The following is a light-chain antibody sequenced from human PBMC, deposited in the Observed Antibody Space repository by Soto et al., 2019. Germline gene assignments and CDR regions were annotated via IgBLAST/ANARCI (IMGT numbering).Light chain of an antibody. V-gene: IGKV1-9*01. CDR2: AVS. J-gene: IGKJ4*01. CDR3: QQLYT. CDR1: QGMSSS. Sequence: DIQLTQSPPFLSASVGDRVTVSCRASQGMSSSLAWYQQKPGKAPKLLIYAVSTLQSGVPSRFSGSGSGTEFTLTSSSLQPEDFASYFCQQLYTFGGGTKVEVE.